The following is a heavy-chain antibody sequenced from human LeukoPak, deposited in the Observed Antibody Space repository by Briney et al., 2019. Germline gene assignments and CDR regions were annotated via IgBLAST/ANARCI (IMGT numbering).Heavy chain of an antibody. V-gene: IGHV1-69*06. D-gene: IGHD6-13*01. CDR2: IIPIFGTT. J-gene: IGHJ6*03. Sequence: ASVKVSCKASGAAFTSTAIIWVRLAPGPGLEWMGGIIPIFGTTANEQKFQDRVTITADKSTSTAYMELSRRRSEDTAVYYCARVAYSSSWVSRYYCYMDVWREGTTVTVSS. CDR3: ARVAYSSSWVSRYYCYMDV. CDR1: GAAFTSTA.